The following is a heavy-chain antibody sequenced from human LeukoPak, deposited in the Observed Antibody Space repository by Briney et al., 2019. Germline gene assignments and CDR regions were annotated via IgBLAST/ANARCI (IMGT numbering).Heavy chain of an antibody. V-gene: IGHV3-23*01. CDR2: ISSSGSGDKP. CDR1: GITLSTYA. D-gene: IGHD1-26*01. J-gene: IGHJ2*01. Sequence: GGSLRLSCAASGITLSTYAMSWARQAPGKGLEWVSGISSSGSGDKPYYAGSVKGRFTISRDSSKNTLFLHMNTLRAEDTAIYYCAKDRTVGASSWYFDLWGRGTLVTVSS. CDR3: AKDRTVGASSWYFDL.